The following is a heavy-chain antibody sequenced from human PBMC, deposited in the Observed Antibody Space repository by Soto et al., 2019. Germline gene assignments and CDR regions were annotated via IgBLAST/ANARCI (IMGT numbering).Heavy chain of an antibody. Sequence: QVQLVQSGAEVKKPGSSVTVSCKTSGDTFSTYAINWVRQAPGQGLEWMGGIIPIFGTANYAQKFQARVTITADRSTSTAYMELSRLRSEDTAVYFCARGGRSVVVAATPRWFDPWGQGTLVTVSS. J-gene: IGHJ5*02. CDR3: ARGGRSVVVAATPRWFDP. V-gene: IGHV1-69*06. D-gene: IGHD2-15*01. CDR1: GDTFSTYA. CDR2: IIPIFGTA.